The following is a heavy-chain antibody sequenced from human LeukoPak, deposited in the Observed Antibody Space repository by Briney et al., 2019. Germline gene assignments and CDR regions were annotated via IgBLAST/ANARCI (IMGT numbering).Heavy chain of an antibody. J-gene: IGHJ3*02. CDR3: AREKQQVILSDAFDI. CDR1: GFTFSNYA. CDR2: IRYDGSDE. D-gene: IGHD6-13*01. Sequence: GGSLRLSCAASGFTFSNYAVHWVRQAAGKGLKWVAVIRYDGSDEYYADAVKGRFTISRDNSKNTLYLQMNSLRVEDTAVYYYAREKQQVILSDAFDIWGQGTMVTVSS. V-gene: IGHV3-30*04.